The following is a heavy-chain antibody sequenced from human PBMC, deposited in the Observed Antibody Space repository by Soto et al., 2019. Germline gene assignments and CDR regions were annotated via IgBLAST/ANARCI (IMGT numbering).Heavy chain of an antibody. CDR2: IVGGSGNT. V-gene: IGHV1-58*01. CDR1: GLTFITSA. J-gene: IGHJ6*02. D-gene: IGHD1-26*01. Sequence: SVKVSCQASGLTFITSAVQWVRQARGQRPEWMGWIVGGSGNTNYAQNSQERVIITRDMSTSTVYMELSSLRSDDTAVYFCAARRSGLYAMDVWGQGTTVTLSS. CDR3: AARRSGLYAMDV.